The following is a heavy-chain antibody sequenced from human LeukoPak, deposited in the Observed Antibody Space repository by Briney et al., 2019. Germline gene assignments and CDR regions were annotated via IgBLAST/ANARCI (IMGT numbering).Heavy chain of an antibody. CDR3: ARLSADSSSSRGFDY. Sequence: SETLSLTCTVSGASISSYYWTWIRQPAGKGLEWIGRIYTSGGTNYNPPLKSRVAMSVDTSKNQFSLKLGSVTAADTAVYYCARLSADSSSSRGFDYWGQGTLVTVSS. D-gene: IGHD2-2*01. V-gene: IGHV4-4*07. CDR1: GASISSYY. CDR2: IYTSGGT. J-gene: IGHJ4*02.